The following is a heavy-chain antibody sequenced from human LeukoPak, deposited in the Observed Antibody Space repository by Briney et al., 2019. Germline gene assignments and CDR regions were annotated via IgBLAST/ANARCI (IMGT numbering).Heavy chain of an antibody. Sequence: KPSETLSLTCTVSGGSISSYYWSWIRQPPGKGLEWIGNIYYSGSTNYNPSLKSRVTISVDTSKNQFSLKLSSVTAADTAVYYCAREAAAGPNFDYWGQGTLVTVSS. D-gene: IGHD6-13*01. V-gene: IGHV4-59*01. CDR3: AREAAAGPNFDY. CDR1: GGSISSYY. CDR2: IYYSGST. J-gene: IGHJ4*02.